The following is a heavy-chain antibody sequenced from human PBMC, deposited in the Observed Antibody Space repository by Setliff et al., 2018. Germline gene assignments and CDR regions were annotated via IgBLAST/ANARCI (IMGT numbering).Heavy chain of an antibody. J-gene: IGHJ4*02. Sequence: SETLSLTCTVSGYSISSGYIWGWIRQPPGKGLEWIGSIYHSGSTYYNPSLKSRVTISVDTSKNQFSLKLSSVTAADTAVYYCAREGYYDSSGYWADFDYWGQGTLVTVSS. V-gene: IGHV4-38-2*02. D-gene: IGHD3-22*01. CDR3: AREGYYDSSGYWADFDY. CDR2: IYHSGST. CDR1: GYSISSGYI.